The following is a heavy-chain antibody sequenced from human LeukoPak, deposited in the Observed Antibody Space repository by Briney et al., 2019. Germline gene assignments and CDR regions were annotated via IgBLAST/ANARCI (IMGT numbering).Heavy chain of an antibody. Sequence: SETLSLTCTVSGGSTSTSNYYWGWIRQPPGKGLEWIGNIFYSGSTYYSPSLKSRVTISVDTSKNQFSLKLSSVTAADTAVYYCARHEATVTTTYYYYYMDVWGKGTTVTISS. CDR3: ARHEATVTTTYYYYYMDV. V-gene: IGHV4-39*01. CDR2: IFYSGST. J-gene: IGHJ6*03. D-gene: IGHD4-17*01. CDR1: GGSTSTSNYY.